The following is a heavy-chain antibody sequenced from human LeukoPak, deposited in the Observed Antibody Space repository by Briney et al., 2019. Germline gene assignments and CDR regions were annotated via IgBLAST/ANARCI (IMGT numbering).Heavy chain of an antibody. D-gene: IGHD4-23*01. J-gene: IGHJ4*02. Sequence: SETLSLTCTVSGASISSGGYYWSWIRQHPGKGLEWIGYIYYTGSTYYNPSLKSRVTISVDTSKNQFSLKLSSVTAADTAVYYCARDWYGGNPFDYWGQGTLVTVSS. CDR1: GASISSGGYY. CDR2: IYYTGST. CDR3: ARDWYGGNPFDY. V-gene: IGHV4-61*08.